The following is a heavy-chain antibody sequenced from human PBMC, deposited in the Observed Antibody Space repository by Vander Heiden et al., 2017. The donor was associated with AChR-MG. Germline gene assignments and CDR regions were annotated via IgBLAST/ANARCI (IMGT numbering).Heavy chain of an antibody. Sequence: EVQLVESGGGLVQPGRSLRLSCTASGFTFGDYAMGWFRQAPGKGLEWVGFIRSKAYGGTTEYAASVKGRFTISRDDSKSIAYLQMNSLKTEDTAVYYCTRDQLFDYWGQGTLVTVSS. J-gene: IGHJ4*02. CDR3: TRDQLFDY. D-gene: IGHD2-2*01. CDR1: GFTFGDYA. V-gene: IGHV3-49*03. CDR2: IRSKAYGGTT.